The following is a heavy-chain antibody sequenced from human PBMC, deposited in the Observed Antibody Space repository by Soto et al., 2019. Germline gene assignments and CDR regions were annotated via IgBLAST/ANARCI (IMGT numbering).Heavy chain of an antibody. CDR2: INPNSGGT. CDR3: ARASSVQLERRALPDYYYYYMDV. J-gene: IGHJ6*03. D-gene: IGHD1-1*01. V-gene: IGHV1-2*04. Sequence: GASVKVSCKASGYTFTGYYMHWVRQAPGQGLEWMGWINPNSGGTNYAQKFQGWVTMTRDTSISTAYMELSRLRSDDTAVYYCARASSVQLERRALPDYYYYYMDVWGKGTTVTVSS. CDR1: GYTFTGYY.